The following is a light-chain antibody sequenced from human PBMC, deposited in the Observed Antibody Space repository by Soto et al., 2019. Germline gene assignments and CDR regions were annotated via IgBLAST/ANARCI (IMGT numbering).Light chain of an antibody. CDR2: EDD. Sequence: NFMLTQPHSVSESPGKTVTISCTRSSGSITSNDVQWYQQRPGSAPTTVIYEDDQRPSGVPHRISGSIDSSSNSASLTISGLKTEDEADYYCCSYAGRTLFGGGTKVTVL. CDR3: CSYAGRTL. CDR1: SGSITSND. J-gene: IGLJ2*01. V-gene: IGLV6-57*04.